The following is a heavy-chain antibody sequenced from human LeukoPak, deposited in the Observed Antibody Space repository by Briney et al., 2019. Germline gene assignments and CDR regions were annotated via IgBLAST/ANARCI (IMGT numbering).Heavy chain of an antibody. V-gene: IGHV4-39*01. CDR1: AGSIRSTSYY. Sequence: PSETLSLTCTVSAGSIRSTSYYWGWIRQPPGKGLEWIGSIYYSGSTYYNPSLKSRVTISVDTSKNHFSLKLSSVTAADTAVYYCGRLFYDFWSGHYYYYMDVWGKGTTVTVSS. CDR2: IYYSGST. CDR3: GRLFYDFWSGHYYYYMDV. D-gene: IGHD3-3*01. J-gene: IGHJ6*03.